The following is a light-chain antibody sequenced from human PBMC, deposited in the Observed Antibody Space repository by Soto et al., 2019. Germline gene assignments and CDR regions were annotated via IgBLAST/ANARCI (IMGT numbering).Light chain of an antibody. CDR1: QNIKNY. V-gene: IGKV1-39*01. J-gene: IGKJ1*01. Sequence: DIQMTQSPSSLSASVGDRFTITCRTSQNIKNYLNWYQQKPGRAPKLLIYGASDLQSGVPSRFSGSGSGTDFTLTISSLQSEDLATYYGQQTYNTPPWTFGQLTKVDIK. CDR3: QQTYNTPPWT. CDR2: GAS.